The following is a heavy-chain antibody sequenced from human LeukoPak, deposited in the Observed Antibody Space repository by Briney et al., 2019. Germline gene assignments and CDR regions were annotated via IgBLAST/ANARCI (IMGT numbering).Heavy chain of an antibody. CDR3: ARDPYSGLFDY. J-gene: IGHJ4*02. D-gene: IGHD4-11*01. Sequence: GGSLRLSCAASGFTFSSYSMNWVRQAPGKWLEWVSSISSSSSYIYYADSVKGRFTISRDNAKNPLYLQMNSPRAEDTAVYYCARDPYSGLFDYWGQGTLVTVSS. CDR1: GFTFSSYS. CDR2: ISSSSSYI. V-gene: IGHV3-21*01.